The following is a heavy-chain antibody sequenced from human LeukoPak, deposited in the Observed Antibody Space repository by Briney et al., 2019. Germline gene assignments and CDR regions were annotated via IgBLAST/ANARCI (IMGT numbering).Heavy chain of an antibody. Sequence: ASVKVSCKASGYTFTSYGISWVRQAPGQGLEWMGWISAYNGNTNYAQKLQGRVTMTTDTSTSTAYMELRSQRSDDTAVYYCAREGYGSGSYYSQYYFDYWGQGTLVTVSS. CDR3: AREGYGSGSYYSQYYFDY. J-gene: IGHJ4*02. D-gene: IGHD3-10*01. CDR1: GYTFTSYG. V-gene: IGHV1-18*01. CDR2: ISAYNGNT.